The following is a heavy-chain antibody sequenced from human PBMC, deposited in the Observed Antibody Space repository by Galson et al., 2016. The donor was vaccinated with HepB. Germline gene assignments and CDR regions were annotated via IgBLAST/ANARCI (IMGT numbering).Heavy chain of an antibody. CDR2: IYHSGNA. V-gene: IGHV4-31*03. D-gene: IGHD2-2*01. CDR3: ARGSGYCSSTSCYAGPFEY. CDR1: GGSISSGGGYY. J-gene: IGHJ4*02. Sequence: TLSLTCTVSGGSISSGGGYYWNWIRQHPGKGLEWIGYIYHSGNAHYNPSLKSRVTISVDTSKDQFSLKLTSVTAADTAGYYCARGSGYCSSTSCYAGPFEYWGQGTLVTVSS.